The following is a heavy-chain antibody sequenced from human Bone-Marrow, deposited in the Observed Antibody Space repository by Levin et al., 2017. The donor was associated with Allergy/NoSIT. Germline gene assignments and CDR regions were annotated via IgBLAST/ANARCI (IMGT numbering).Heavy chain of an antibody. J-gene: IGHJ3*01. D-gene: IGHD3-10*01. Sequence: GGSLRLSCAASGFTVRAYYMNWVRQSPMKGLEWVALINSAGSTKYADSVRGRLTASRDNSKNTLYLQMNNLAAEDTAMYYCVRDFFGSGRSYVAFDVWGQGTMVTVSS. V-gene: IGHV3-53*01. CDR1: GFTVRAYY. CDR3: VRDFFGSGRSYVAFDV. CDR2: INSAGST.